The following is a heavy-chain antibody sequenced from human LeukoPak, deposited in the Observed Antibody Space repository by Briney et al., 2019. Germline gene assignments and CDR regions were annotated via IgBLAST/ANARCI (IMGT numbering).Heavy chain of an antibody. Sequence: PGGSLRLSCVASGLSFSDTWMSWARQTPGKGLEWLGRIKGKNEGWTTDYAEPVKGRFIVSRDDSKDTVFLQMNSLKDEDTGIYYCTTDPRHWGQGTLVTVPS. V-gene: IGHV3-15*05. CDR1: GLSFSDTW. CDR3: TTDPRH. J-gene: IGHJ4*02. CDR2: IKGKNEGWTT.